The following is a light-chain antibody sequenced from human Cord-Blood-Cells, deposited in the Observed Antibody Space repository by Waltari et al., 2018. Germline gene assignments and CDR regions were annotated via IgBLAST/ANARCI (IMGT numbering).Light chain of an antibody. Sequence: QSALTQPPSASGSPGQSVTISCTGTSSDVGGYNYVSWYQQHPGKAPKLMIYEVSKRPAGVPGRFSGSKAGKTASLTVSGLQAEDEADYYCSSYAGSNNYVVFGGGTKLTVL. J-gene: IGLJ2*01. CDR1: SSDVGGYNY. V-gene: IGLV2-8*01. CDR2: EVS. CDR3: SSYAGSNNYVV.